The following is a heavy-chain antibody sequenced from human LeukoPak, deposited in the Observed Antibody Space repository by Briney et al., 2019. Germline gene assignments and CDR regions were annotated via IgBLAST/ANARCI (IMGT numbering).Heavy chain of an antibody. CDR3: AKAGYTYYYGSGTQGS. D-gene: IGHD3-10*01. V-gene: IGHV3-23*01. CDR1: GFTFSSYA. CDR2: ISGSGGST. J-gene: IGHJ4*02. Sequence: SGGSLRLSCAASGFTFSSYAMSWVRQAPGKGLEWVSAISGSGGSTYYADSVKGRFTISRDNSKNTLYLQMNSLRAEDTAVYYCAKAGYTYYYGSGTQGSWGQGTLVTVSS.